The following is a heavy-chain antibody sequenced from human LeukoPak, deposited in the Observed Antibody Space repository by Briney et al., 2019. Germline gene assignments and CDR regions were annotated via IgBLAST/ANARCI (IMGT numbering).Heavy chain of an antibody. Sequence: PGGSLRLSCAASGFTFSNYWMSWVRQAPGKGLEWVANIKQDGSDKYYVDSVKGRFTISRDDAKNSLYLQMDSLRAEDTAVYYCARERPYDFWGQGTLVTVSS. V-gene: IGHV3-7*01. CDR2: IKQDGSDK. D-gene: IGHD3-3*01. CDR1: GFTFSNYW. J-gene: IGHJ4*02. CDR3: ARERPYDF.